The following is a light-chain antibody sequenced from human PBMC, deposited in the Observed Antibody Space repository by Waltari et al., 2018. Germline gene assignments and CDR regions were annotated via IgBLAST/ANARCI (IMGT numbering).Light chain of an antibody. CDR2: LEDSGNY. J-gene: IGLJ3*02. Sequence: QPVLTQSSSTSASLGSSVKLTCTLDSGHSTYIIAWHQQQAGKAPRYLMKLEDSGNYNKGSGVPDRFSGSSSGADRYLAIFNLRCGEEADYYCGTWDSNTRVFGGGTTLTVL. V-gene: IGLV4-60*02. CDR1: SGHSTYI. CDR3: GTWDSNTRV.